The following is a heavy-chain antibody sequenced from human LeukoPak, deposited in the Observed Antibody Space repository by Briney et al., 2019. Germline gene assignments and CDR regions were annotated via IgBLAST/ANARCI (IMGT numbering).Heavy chain of an antibody. CDR3: ASSLAAAGSSFDY. D-gene: IGHD6-13*01. CDR2: INAGNGNT. CDR1: GYTFTSYA. Sequence: ASVKVSCKASGYTFTSYAMHWVRQAPGQRLEWMGWINAGNGNTKYSQEFQGRVTMTRDMSTSTVYMELSSLRSEDTAVYYCASSLAAAGSSFDYWGQGTLVTVSS. J-gene: IGHJ4*02. V-gene: IGHV1-3*03.